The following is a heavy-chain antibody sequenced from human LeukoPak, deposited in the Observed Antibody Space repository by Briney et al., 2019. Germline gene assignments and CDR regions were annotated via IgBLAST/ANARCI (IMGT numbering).Heavy chain of an antibody. Sequence: PGGSLRLSCAASGFTFSSYWMSWVRQAPGKGLEWVANIKQDGSEKYYVDSVKGRFTISRDNAKNSLYLQMNSLRAEDTAVYYCARDWDSSSRTYKDYWGQGTLVTVSS. V-gene: IGHV3-7*01. J-gene: IGHJ4*02. CDR3: ARDWDSSSRTYKDY. D-gene: IGHD6-13*01. CDR1: GFTFSSYW. CDR2: IKQDGSEK.